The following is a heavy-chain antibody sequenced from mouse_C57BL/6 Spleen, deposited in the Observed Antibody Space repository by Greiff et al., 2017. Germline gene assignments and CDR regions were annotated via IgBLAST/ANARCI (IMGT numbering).Heavy chain of an antibody. V-gene: IGHV7-3*01. CDR1: GFTFTAYY. CDR3: ARWGSITTVVATGDAMDY. J-gene: IGHJ4*01. CDR2: IRNKANGYTT. Sequence: EVMLVESGGGLVQPGGSLSLSCAASGFTFTAYYLSWFRQPPGKALELLVFIRNKANGYTTEYSSSVKGRFTISRDNSQSILYLQRNALRAEDSATYYCARWGSITTVVATGDAMDYWGQGTSVTVSS. D-gene: IGHD1-1*01.